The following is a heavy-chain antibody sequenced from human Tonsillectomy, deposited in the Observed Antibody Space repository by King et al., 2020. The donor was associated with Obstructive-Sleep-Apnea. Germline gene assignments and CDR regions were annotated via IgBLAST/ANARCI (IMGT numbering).Heavy chain of an antibody. Sequence: VQLVESGGGVVQPGRSLRLSCAASGFPFSSYAMHWVRQAPGKGLEWVAVISDDGSDKNYAASVKGRFTISRDNYKNTVFLQLNSLRPEDTAVYYCARGAVDTAIFDYGGQGTLVTVSS. CDR1: GFPFSSYA. V-gene: IGHV3-30*04. J-gene: IGHJ4*02. CDR3: ARGAVDTAIFDY. D-gene: IGHD5-18*01. CDR2: ISDDGSDK.